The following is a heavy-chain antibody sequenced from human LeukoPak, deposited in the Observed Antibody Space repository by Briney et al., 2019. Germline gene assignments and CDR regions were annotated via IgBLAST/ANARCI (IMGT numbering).Heavy chain of an antibody. Sequence: ASVKVSCKVSGYTLTELSMHWVRQAPGKGLEWMGGFDPEDGETIYAQKFQGRVTMTEDTSTDTAYMELSSLRSEDTAVYYCATDNYSSGWYDYYYHYGMDVWGKGTTVTVSS. CDR2: FDPEDGET. D-gene: IGHD6-19*01. J-gene: IGHJ6*04. V-gene: IGHV1-24*01. CDR1: GYTLTELS. CDR3: ATDNYSSGWYDYYYHYGMDV.